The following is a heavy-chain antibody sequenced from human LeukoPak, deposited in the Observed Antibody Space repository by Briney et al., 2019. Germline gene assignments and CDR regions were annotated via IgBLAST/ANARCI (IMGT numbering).Heavy chain of an antibody. CDR1: GFTLSNYW. J-gene: IGHJ4*02. V-gene: IGHV3-7*01. CDR2: IKQDGSEK. CDR3: ARRLDF. Sequence: GGSLRLSCEVSGFTLSNYWMDWVRQAPGKGLEWVANIKQDGSEKYCVDSVKGRFTISRDNAKNSVYLQMNSLRVEDTAVYYCARRLDFWGQGTLVTVSS.